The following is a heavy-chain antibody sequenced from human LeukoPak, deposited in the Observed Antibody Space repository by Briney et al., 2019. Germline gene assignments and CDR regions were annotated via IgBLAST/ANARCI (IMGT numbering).Heavy chain of an antibody. CDR3: ARDRCSSTSCSLLAARFDY. CDR1: GLTFRIYS. V-gene: IGHV3-21*01. CDR2: SSSSRRYI. J-gene: IGHJ4*02. Sequence: GGSLSLSCAVSGLTFRIYSTNWVRHAPGEGVECVSSSSSSRRYIYYADSVKGRFTISRDNAKNSLYLQMNSLRAEDTAVYYCARDRCSSTSCSLLAARFDYWGQGTLVTVSS. D-gene: IGHD2-2*01.